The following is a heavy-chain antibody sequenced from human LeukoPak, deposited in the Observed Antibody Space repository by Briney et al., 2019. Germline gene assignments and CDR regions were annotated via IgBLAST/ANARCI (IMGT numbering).Heavy chain of an antibody. CDR2: INHNGNVN. D-gene: IGHD3-16*01. V-gene: IGHV3-7*03. J-gene: IGHJ6*02. CDR3: ARGGGLDV. CDR1: GFTFSSYW. Sequence: LRLSCAASGFTFSSYWMNWARQAPGKGVEWVASINHNGNVNYYVDSVKGGVTIYREKAKNSLYLQMSKLRDEGTDVYFCARGGGLDVWGQGATVTVSS.